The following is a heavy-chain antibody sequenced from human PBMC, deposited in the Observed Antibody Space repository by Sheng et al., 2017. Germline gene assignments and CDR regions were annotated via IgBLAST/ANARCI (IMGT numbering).Heavy chain of an antibody. CDR3: ARDLRGMSNHFDN. V-gene: IGHV1-69*11. CDR2: IVVTLQKT. Sequence: SGAEVKKPGSSVKVSCKASGDTFRSYVIAWVRQAPGQRLEWMGRIVVTLQKTHYAEKFQGRVAISADEGTNTAHMELFSLTSDDTAVYYCARDLRGMSNHFDNWGQGTLVTVSS. J-gene: IGHJ4*02. D-gene: IGHD6-13*01. CDR1: GDTFRSYV.